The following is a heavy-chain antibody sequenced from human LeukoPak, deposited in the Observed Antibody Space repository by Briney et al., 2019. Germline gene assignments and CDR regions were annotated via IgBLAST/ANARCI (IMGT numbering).Heavy chain of an antibody. Sequence: GGSLRLSCAASGFTFSSYAMHWVRQAPGKGLEWVAVISYDGSNKYYADSVKGRFTISRDNSKNTLYLQMNSLRAEDTAVYYCARGVEQWLPEYFQHWGQGTLVTVSS. D-gene: IGHD6-19*01. V-gene: IGHV3-30*04. CDR2: ISYDGSNK. J-gene: IGHJ1*01. CDR3: ARGVEQWLPEYFQH. CDR1: GFTFSSYA.